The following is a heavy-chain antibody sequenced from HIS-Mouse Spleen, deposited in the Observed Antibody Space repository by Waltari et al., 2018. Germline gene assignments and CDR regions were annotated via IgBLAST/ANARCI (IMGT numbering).Heavy chain of an antibody. D-gene: IGHD6-13*01. J-gene: IGHJ2*01. V-gene: IGHV4-39*07. CDR3: AREIPYSSSWYDWYFDL. CDR1: GGSLRRSSYY. Sequence: QLQLQESGPGLVKPSETLSLTCTVSGGSLRRSSYYWGWIRPPPGKGLEWIGSIYYSGSTYYNPSLKSRVTISVDTSKNQFSLKLSSVTAADTAVYYCAREIPYSSSWYDWYFDLWGRGTLVTVSS. CDR2: IYYSGST.